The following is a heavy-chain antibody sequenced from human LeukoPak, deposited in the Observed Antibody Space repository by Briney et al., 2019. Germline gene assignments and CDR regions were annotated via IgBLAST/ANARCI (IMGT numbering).Heavy chain of an antibody. J-gene: IGHJ4*02. CDR2: ISGSGTTI. CDR1: GFNFYSYE. V-gene: IGHV3-48*03. D-gene: IGHD3-10*01. Sequence: GGSLRLSCAASGFNFYSYEMNWVRQAPGKGLEWVSYISGSGTTIYYADSVKGRFTVSRDNAKNSLFLQMNSLRAEDTAVYYCARAGFTFSDYFGSFFDYWGQGTLVTVSS. CDR3: ARAGFTFSDYFGSFFDY.